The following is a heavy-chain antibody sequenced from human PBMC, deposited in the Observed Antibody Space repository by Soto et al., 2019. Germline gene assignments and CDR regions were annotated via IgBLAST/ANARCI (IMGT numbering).Heavy chain of an antibody. J-gene: IGHJ4*02. CDR2: INPNSGGT. CDR3: ARGEGGPRWGSIDY. Sequence: QVQLVQSGAEVKKPGASVKVSCKASGYTFTGYYMHWVRQAPGQGLEWMGWINPNSGGTNYEQKFQGWVTMTRDTSFSTAYMELSRLRSDDTAVYYCARGEGGPRWGSIDYWGQGTLVTVSS. D-gene: IGHD2-21*01. V-gene: IGHV1-2*04. CDR1: GYTFTGYY.